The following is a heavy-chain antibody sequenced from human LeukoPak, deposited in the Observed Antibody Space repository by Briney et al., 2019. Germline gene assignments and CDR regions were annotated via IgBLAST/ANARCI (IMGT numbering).Heavy chain of an antibody. CDR2: IYKDGRT. CDR1: GFTVNSNY. D-gene: IGHD5-18*01. J-gene: IGHJ4*02. CDR3: ARDVNSYAHCGH. Sequence: QXGGSLRLSCAASGFTVNSNYMSWVRQAPGKGLERVSIIYKDGRTYYADSVKGRFTISRDNSRNMLYLQMNSLRAEDTAVYYCARDVNSYAHCGHWGQGTLVTVSS. V-gene: IGHV3-53*01.